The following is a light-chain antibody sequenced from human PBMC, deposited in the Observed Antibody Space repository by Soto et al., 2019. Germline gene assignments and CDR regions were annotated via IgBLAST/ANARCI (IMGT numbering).Light chain of an antibody. J-gene: IGKJ2*01. Sequence: VMTQSPPSLTVTPGEPAPISCRSSQRLLHSNGNIFLDWYLQKPGQPPQLLIYLGSNRASGVPDRVSGSEAGTDFTLKISRVEAEDVGVYYCMQALQTPYTFGQGTKMEIK. CDR1: QRLLHSNGNIF. CDR2: LGS. V-gene: IGKV2-28*01. CDR3: MQALQTPYT.